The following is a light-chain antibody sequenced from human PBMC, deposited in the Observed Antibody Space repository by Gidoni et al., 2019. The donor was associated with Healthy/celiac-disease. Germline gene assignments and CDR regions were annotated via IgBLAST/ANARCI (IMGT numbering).Light chain of an antibody. J-gene: IGKJ2*03. Sequence: EIGMTRSQLSLPVTLGEPASISCRSSKSLLHSNGYNYLDWYLQKPGQSPQLLIYLGSNRASGVPDRFSGSGSGTDFTLKISRVEAEDVGVYYCMQALQTRSFGQGTKLEIK. V-gene: IGKV2-28*01. CDR1: KSLLHSNGYNY. CDR2: LGS. CDR3: MQALQTRS.